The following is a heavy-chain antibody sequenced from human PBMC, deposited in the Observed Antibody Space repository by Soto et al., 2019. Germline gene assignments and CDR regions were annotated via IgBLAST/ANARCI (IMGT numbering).Heavy chain of an antibody. V-gene: IGHV5-51*01. CDR3: ARLTWDLVVVVAARGGWFDP. CDR1: GYSFTSYW. J-gene: IGHJ5*02. Sequence: GESLKISCKGSGYSFTSYWIGWVRQMPGKGLEWGGIIYPGDSDTSYSPSFQGQVTISADKSISTAYLQWSSLKASDTAMYDCARLTWDLVVVVAARGGWFDPWGQGTLVTVSS. CDR2: IYPGDSDT. D-gene: IGHD2-15*01.